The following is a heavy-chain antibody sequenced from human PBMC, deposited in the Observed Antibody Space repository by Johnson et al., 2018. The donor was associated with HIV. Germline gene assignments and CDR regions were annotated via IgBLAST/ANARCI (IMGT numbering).Heavy chain of an antibody. V-gene: IGHV3-30*04. Sequence: VQLVESGGGVVQPGRSLRLSCAASGFTFSSYAMHWVRQAPGKGLEWVAVISYDGTNENHADSVRGRFTISRDNSKRTLYLQMNSLRAEDTAVYYCARDSLGAIPDYAFDSWGQGTMVTVSS. J-gene: IGHJ3*02. D-gene: IGHD2-2*02. CDR1: GFTFSSYA. CDR2: ISYDGTNE. CDR3: ARDSLGAIPDYAFDS.